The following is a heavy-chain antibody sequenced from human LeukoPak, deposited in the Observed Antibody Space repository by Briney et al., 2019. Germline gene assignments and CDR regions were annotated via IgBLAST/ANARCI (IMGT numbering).Heavy chain of an antibody. Sequence: ASVKVSCKASGYTFTAYYMHWVRQAPGQGLEWMGWINPNSGGTNYAQRFQGRVTMTRDTSTSTAYMDLSRLRFDDTAVYFCARAYCSGGDCYSKSNFDSWGQGTLVTVSS. CDR2: INPNSGGT. D-gene: IGHD2-15*01. CDR1: GYTFTAYY. J-gene: IGHJ4*02. V-gene: IGHV1-2*02. CDR3: ARAYCSGGDCYSKSNFDS.